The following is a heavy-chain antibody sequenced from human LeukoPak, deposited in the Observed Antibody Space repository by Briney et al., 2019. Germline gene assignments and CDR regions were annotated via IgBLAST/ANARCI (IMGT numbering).Heavy chain of an antibody. Sequence: PGRSLRLSCAASGFTFDDYAMHWVRQAPGKGLEWVSGISWNSGSIGYADSVKGLFTISRDNAKNSLYLQMNSLSAEDMALYYCAKGLYYYDSSGYPEGAFDIWGQGTMVTVSS. V-gene: IGHV3-9*03. D-gene: IGHD3-22*01. J-gene: IGHJ3*02. CDR1: GFTFDDYA. CDR3: AKGLYYYDSSGYPEGAFDI. CDR2: ISWNSGSI.